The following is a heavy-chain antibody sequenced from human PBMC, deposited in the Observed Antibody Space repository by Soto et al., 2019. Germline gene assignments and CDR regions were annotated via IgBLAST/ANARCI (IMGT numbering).Heavy chain of an antibody. V-gene: IGHV3-66*01. D-gene: IGHD2-2*01. CDR1: GFTVSSNY. CDR3: ARDSGLDFCISTSCYDGVFDI. J-gene: IGHJ3*02. CDR2: IYSGGST. Sequence: GGSLRLSCAASGFTVSSNYMSWVRQAPGKGLEWVSVIYSGGSTYYADSVKGRFTISRDNSKNTLYLQMNSLRAEDTAVYYCARDSGLDFCISTSCYDGVFDIGGKGKLVTLS.